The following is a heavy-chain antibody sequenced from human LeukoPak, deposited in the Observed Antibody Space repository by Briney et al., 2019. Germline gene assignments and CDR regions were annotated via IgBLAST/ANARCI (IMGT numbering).Heavy chain of an antibody. D-gene: IGHD6-6*01. CDR2: IYYTGST. V-gene: IGHV4-59*08. CDR1: GGSISSLY. Sequence: SETLSLTCSVSGGSISSLYGSWIRQPPGKGLEWIGYIYYTGSTNYNPSLKSRVTMFVDMSKNQFSLRLSSVTAADTAVYYSARHRAYTSSSPFDSCGQGTPVTASS. CDR3: ARHRAYTSSSPFDS. J-gene: IGHJ4*02.